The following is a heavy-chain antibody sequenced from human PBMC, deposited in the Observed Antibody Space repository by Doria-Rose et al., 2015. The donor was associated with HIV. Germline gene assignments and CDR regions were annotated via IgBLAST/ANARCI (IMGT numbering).Heavy chain of an antibody. V-gene: IGHV4-59*01. J-gene: IGHJ4*02. Sequence: QVQLQESGPGLVKPSETLSLTCSVSGGSISHYYWSWIRQPPGKGLEYIGDIFCTGSTNYSPSLKSRVSMSIDTSKNKFSLRLSSVTAADTAVYYCARVLSGTYDYWGQGTLVTVSS. CDR2: IFCTGST. CDR3: ARVLSGTYDY. CDR1: GGSISHYY. D-gene: IGHD1-26*01.